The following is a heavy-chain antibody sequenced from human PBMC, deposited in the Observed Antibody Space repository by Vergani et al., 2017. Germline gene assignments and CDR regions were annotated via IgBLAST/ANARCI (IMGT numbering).Heavy chain of an antibody. V-gene: IGHV1-8*01. Sequence: QVQLVQSGAEVKKPGASVKVSCKASGYTFSSNDINWVRQATGQGLEWMGWMNPNSGNTGYAQKFQGRVTMTRNTSIRTAYMELSRLRSDDTAVYYCARDNGPIAVAGTVAFDIWGQGTMVTVSS. CDR2: MNPNSGNT. CDR3: ARDNGPIAVAGTVAFDI. D-gene: IGHD6-19*01. CDR1: GYTFSSND. J-gene: IGHJ3*02.